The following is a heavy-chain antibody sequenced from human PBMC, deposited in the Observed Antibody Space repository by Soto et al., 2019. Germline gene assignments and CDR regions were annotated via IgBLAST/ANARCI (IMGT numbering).Heavy chain of an antibody. CDR3: ASSIFMVRGVSNYFDY. Sequence: QVQLQESGPGLVKPSQTLSLTCTVSGGSMSRGGYYWSWIRQHPGKGLAWIGYIYYSGSTYYNPCLKTRFTISVATSKNQCSLNLSSVTAADTAVYYCASSIFMVRGVSNYFDYWAHGTMVIVSS. CDR2: IYYSGST. J-gene: IGHJ4*01. D-gene: IGHD3-10*01. V-gene: IGHV4-31*03. CDR1: GGSMSRGGYY.